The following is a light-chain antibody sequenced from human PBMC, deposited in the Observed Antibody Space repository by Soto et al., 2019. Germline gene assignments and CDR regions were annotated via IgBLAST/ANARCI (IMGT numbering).Light chain of an antibody. J-gene: IGLJ2*01. V-gene: IGLV7-46*01. CDR1: TGAVTSGHY. Sequence: QTVVTQEPSLTVSPGGTVTLNCGSSTGAVTSGHYPYWFQQKPGQAPRTLIYDTSNKHSWTPARFSGSLLGGKAALTLSGAQPEDEAEYYCLLSYSGARHVVFGGGTKVTVL. CDR3: LLSYSGARHVV. CDR2: DTS.